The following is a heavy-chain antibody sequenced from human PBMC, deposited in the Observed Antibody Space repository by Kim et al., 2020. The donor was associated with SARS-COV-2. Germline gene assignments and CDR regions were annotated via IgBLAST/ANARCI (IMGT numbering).Heavy chain of an antibody. Sequence: ASVKVSCKASGYTFTSYGISWVRQAPGQGLEWMGWISAYNGNTNYAQKLQGRVTMTTDTSTSTAYMELRSLRSDDTAVYYCARDRSRGPVAGRGSWFDPWGQGTLVTVSS. CDR1: GYTFTSYG. V-gene: IGHV1-18*01. CDR3: ARDRSRGPVAGRGSWFDP. D-gene: IGHD6-19*01. J-gene: IGHJ5*02. CDR2: ISAYNGNT.